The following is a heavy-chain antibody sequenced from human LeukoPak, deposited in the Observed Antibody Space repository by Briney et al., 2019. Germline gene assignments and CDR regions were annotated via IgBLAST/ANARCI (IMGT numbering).Heavy chain of an antibody. CDR2: ISYDGSNK. CDR3: ARIEGPDYYDSSGHIPL. D-gene: IGHD3-22*01. Sequence: PGGSLRLSCAASGFTFSSYAMHWVRQAPGKGLEWVAVISYDGSNKYYADSVKGRFTISRDNSKNTLYLQMNSLRAEDTAVYYCARIEGPDYYDSSGHIPLWGQGTLVTVSS. V-gene: IGHV3-30*04. CDR1: GFTFSSYA. J-gene: IGHJ4*02.